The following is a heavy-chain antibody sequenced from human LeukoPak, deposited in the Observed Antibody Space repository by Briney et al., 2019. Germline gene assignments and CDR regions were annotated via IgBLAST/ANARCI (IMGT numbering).Heavy chain of an antibody. V-gene: IGHV4-34*01. J-gene: IGHJ5*02. CDR1: GGPFGVYY. CDR2: INHSGST. Sequence: PSETLSLTCAVYGGPFGVYYGSGIGQPPGRGREGMGEINHSGSTNYNPSLKSRVTISVDTSKNQFSLKLSSVTAADTAVYYCARTTDYLTRFNWFDPWGQGTLVTVSS. CDR3: ARTTDYLTRFNWFDP. D-gene: IGHD3-3*01.